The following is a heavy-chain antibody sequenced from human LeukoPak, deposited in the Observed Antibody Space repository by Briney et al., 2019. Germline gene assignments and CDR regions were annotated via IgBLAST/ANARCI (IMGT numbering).Heavy chain of an antibody. CDR3: ATDYGDQLLRLWSDAFDI. CDR1: GGTFSIYA. CDR2: IIPIFGTA. D-gene: IGHD4-17*01. J-gene: IGHJ3*02. Sequence: ASVTVSFTASGGTFSIYAISWVRQAPGQGLEWMGGIIPIFGTANYAQKFQGRVTITADESTSTAYMELSSLGSEDTAVYYCATDYGDQLLRLWSDAFDIWGQGTMVTVSS. V-gene: IGHV1-69*13.